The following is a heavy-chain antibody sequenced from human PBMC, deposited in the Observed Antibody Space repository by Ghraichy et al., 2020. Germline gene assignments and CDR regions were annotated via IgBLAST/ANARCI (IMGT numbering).Heavy chain of an antibody. CDR1: GSTFSTYA. D-gene: IGHD3-22*01. J-gene: IGHJ4*02. V-gene: IGHV3-23*01. Sequence: GGSLRLSCAASGSTFSTYAMSWVRQTPGKGLEWVSAISGSGGSTYYADSVKGRFTISRDNSKNTLYLQMNSLRAVDTAVYYCAKTYYYDTSGYYIPFDYWGQGTLVAVSS. CDR3: AKTYYYDTSGYYIPFDY. CDR2: ISGSGGST.